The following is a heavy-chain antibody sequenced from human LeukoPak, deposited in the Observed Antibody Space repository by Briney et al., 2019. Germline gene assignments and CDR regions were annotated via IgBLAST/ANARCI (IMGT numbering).Heavy chain of an antibody. V-gene: IGHV4-39*01. Sequence: SETLSLTCTVSGGSISSYYWSWIRQPPGKGLEWIGSIYYSGSTYYNPSLKSRVTISVDTSKNQFSLKLSSVTAADTAVYYCARRTVEGWFDPWGQGTLVTVSS. D-gene: IGHD5-24*01. J-gene: IGHJ5*02. CDR3: ARRTVEGWFDP. CDR1: GGSISSYY. CDR2: IYYSGST.